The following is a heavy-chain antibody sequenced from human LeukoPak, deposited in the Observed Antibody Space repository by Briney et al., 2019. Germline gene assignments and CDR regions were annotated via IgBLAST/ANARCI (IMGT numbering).Heavy chain of an antibody. CDR2: IYYSGST. J-gene: IGHJ3*02. CDR1: GGSISIYY. Sequence: PSETLSLTCTVSGGSISIYYCSWIRQPPGKGLEWIGYIYYSGSTNYNPSLKSRVTISVDTSKNQFSLKLSSVTAADTAVYYCAIRGHCSGGSCYSFAFDIWGQGTMVTVSS. CDR3: AIRGHCSGGSCYSFAFDI. D-gene: IGHD2-15*01. V-gene: IGHV4-59*01.